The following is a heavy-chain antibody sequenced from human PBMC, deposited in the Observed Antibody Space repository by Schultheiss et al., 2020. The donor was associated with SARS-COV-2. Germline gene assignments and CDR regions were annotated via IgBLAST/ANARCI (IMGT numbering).Heavy chain of an antibody. V-gene: IGHV3-74*01. CDR3: AREGYSSGRCGIFDK. CDR1: GFTFSSYW. CDR2: INSDGSST. J-gene: IGHJ4*02. D-gene: IGHD2-15*01. Sequence: GESLKISCAASGFTFSSYWMHWVRQAPGKGLVWVSRINSDGSSTSYADSVKGRFTISRDNSKNTLYLQMNSLRAEDTAVYYCAREGYSSGRCGIFDKWGQGTLVTVSS.